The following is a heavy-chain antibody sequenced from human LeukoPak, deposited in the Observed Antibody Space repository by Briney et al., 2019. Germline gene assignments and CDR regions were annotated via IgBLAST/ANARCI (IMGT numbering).Heavy chain of an antibody. CDR2: IYSGGST. D-gene: IGHD5-18*01. CDR1: GFSVSSDY. Sequence: PGGSLRLSCAASGFSVSSDYMTWVCQAPGKGLEWVSVIYSGGSTYYADSVKGRLTISRDNSKNTLYLQMNNVRVEDTAVYFCARYHTALNYWGQGTLVTASS. V-gene: IGHV3-53*01. CDR3: ARYHTALNY. J-gene: IGHJ4*02.